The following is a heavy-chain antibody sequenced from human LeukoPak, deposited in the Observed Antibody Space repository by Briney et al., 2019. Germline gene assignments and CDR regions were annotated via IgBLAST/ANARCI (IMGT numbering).Heavy chain of an antibody. CDR2: IYSSGST. Sequence: SETLSLTCTVSGGSISSYYWSWIRQPPGKGLEWIGYIYSSGSTNYSPSLKSRVTISVDTSKNQFSPKLYSVTAADTAVYYCARRYSGYGNAFDIWGQGTMVTVSS. CDR1: GGSISSYY. V-gene: IGHV4-59*08. J-gene: IGHJ3*02. D-gene: IGHD5-12*01. CDR3: ARRYSGYGNAFDI.